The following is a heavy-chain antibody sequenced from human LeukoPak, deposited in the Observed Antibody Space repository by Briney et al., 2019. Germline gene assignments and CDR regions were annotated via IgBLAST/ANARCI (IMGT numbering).Heavy chain of an antibody. CDR1: GFTLTDHP. V-gene: IGHV3-69-1*01. J-gene: IGHJ4*02. Sequence: GGSLRLSCVASGFTLTDHPMNWVRQAPGKGLEWISYIGGDGIAFYADSVKGRFTASKDDARKSMYLQMNSLRVEDTAVYYCAKDRANWAIDDWGQGTQVTVSS. CDR3: AKDRANWAIDD. D-gene: IGHD3-16*01. CDR2: IGGDGIA.